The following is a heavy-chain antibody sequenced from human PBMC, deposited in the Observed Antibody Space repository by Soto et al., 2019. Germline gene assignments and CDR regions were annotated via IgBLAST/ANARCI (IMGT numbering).Heavy chain of an antibody. CDR3: ARAYGDSDLSVDY. Sequence: QVQLVESGGGVVQPGRSLRLSCAASGFTFSSYARHWVRQAPGKGLEWVAVISYDGSNKYYADSVKGRFTISRDNSKNTLYLQMNSLRAEDTAVYYCARAYGDSDLSVDYWGQGTLVTVSS. D-gene: IGHD4-17*01. J-gene: IGHJ4*02. CDR1: GFTFSSYA. V-gene: IGHV3-30-3*01. CDR2: ISYDGSNK.